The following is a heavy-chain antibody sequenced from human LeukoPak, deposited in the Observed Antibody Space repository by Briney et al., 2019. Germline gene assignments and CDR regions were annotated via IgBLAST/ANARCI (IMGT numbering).Heavy chain of an antibody. D-gene: IGHD3-10*01. Sequence: SVKVSCKASGGTFSSYAISWVRQAPGQGLEWMGRXXXILGIANYAQKFQGRVTITADKSTSTDYMELSSLRSENTAVYYCARDTVLLWFGESEHYFDYWGQGTLVTVSS. CDR3: ARDTVLLWFGESEHYFDY. CDR2: XXXILGIA. J-gene: IGHJ4*02. V-gene: IGHV1-69*04. CDR1: GGTFSSYA.